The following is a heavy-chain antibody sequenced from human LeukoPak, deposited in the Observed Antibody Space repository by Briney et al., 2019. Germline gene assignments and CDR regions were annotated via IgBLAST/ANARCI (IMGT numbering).Heavy chain of an antibody. D-gene: IGHD3-3*01. J-gene: IGHJ4*02. CDR1: GGSFSGYY. V-gene: IGHV4-34*01. Sequence: PSETLSLTCAVYGGSFSGYYWSWIRQPPGKGLEWIGEINHSGSTNYNPSLKSRVTISVDTSKNQFSLKLSSVTAADTAVYYCARGMKGYDFWSGYYRALSTFDYWGQGTLVTVSS. CDR2: INHSGST. CDR3: ARGMKGYDFWSGYYRALSTFDY.